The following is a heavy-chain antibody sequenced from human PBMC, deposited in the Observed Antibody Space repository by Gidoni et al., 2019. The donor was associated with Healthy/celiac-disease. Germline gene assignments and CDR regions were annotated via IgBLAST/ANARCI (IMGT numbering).Heavy chain of an antibody. V-gene: IGHV1-46*01. Sequence: PGASVKVSCKASGYTFTSYYMHWVRQAPGQGLEWMGIINPSGGSTSYAQKFQGRVTMTRDTSTSTVYMELSSLRSEDTAVYYCARDWNSIAAAGTVLLTYDYWGQGTLVTVSS. CDR2: INPSGGST. D-gene: IGHD6-13*01. CDR3: ARDWNSIAAAGTVLLTYDY. CDR1: GYTFTSYY. J-gene: IGHJ4*02.